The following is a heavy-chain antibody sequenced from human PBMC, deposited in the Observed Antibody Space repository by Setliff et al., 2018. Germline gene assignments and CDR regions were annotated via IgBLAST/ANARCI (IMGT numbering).Heavy chain of an antibody. CDR3: AKDVSPPGTNGWHPDVLDI. CDR1: GGTFSSYA. V-gene: IGHV1-69*05. Sequence: GASVKVSCKASGGTFSSYAISWVRQAPGQGLEWMGGIIPIFGTANYAQKFPGRVTITTDESTSTAYMELSSLRAEDTAVYYCAKDVSPPGTNGWHPDVLDIWGQGTMVTVSS. CDR2: IIPIFGTA. D-gene: IGHD6-19*01. J-gene: IGHJ3*02.